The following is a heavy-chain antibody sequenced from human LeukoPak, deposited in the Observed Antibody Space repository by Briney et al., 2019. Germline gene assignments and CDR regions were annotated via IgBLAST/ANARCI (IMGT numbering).Heavy chain of an antibody. CDR2: ISGIGGTT. Sequence: GASLRLSCAASGFTFTTYAFSWVRQAPGKGLEWVSAISGIGGTTYYADSVKGRFTISRDNSKNTLYLQMNSLRAEDTAVYYCAKDGCSTTSCLPGYYFDYWGQEALVTVSS. CDR1: GFTFTTYA. V-gene: IGHV3-23*01. J-gene: IGHJ4*02. CDR3: AKDGCSTTSCLPGYYFDY. D-gene: IGHD2-2*01.